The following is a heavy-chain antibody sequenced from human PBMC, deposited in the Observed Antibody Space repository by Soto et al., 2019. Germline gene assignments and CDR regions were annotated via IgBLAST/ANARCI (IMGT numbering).Heavy chain of an antibody. D-gene: IGHD1-26*01. J-gene: IGHJ4*02. CDR3: ARGFTAGVDY. CDR1: GYSFTSLD. CDR2: MQPSSGRT. Sequence: QVQLVQSGAEVREPGASVKVSCKASGYSFTSLDINWVRQTTGQGLEWMGWMQPSSGRTGYAQKFQGRVTMTRDTSINTAYMELSSLTSDDTAFYYCARGFTAGVDYWGQGTLVXVSS. V-gene: IGHV1-8*01.